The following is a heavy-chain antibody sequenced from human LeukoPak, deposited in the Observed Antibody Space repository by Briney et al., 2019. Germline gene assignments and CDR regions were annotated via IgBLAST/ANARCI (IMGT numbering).Heavy chain of an antibody. Sequence: HAGGSLRLSCAASGFTFSNAWMNWVRQAPGKGLEWVAYISRSTSTIYYADSVKGRFTISRDNAESSLYLQMSSLRVEDTAMYYCARDPWSSSTRGWFDPWGQGTLVTVSS. D-gene: IGHD2-2*01. CDR3: ARDPWSSSTRGWFDP. J-gene: IGHJ5*02. CDR1: GFTFSNAW. V-gene: IGHV3-48*04. CDR2: ISRSTSTI.